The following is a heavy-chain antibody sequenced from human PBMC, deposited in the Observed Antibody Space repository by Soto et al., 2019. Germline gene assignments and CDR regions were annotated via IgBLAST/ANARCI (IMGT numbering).Heavy chain of an antibody. CDR3: ARDVGILEWLYGMDV. Sequence: PSETLSLTCAVYGGSFSGYYWSWIRQPPGKGLEWIGEINHSGSTNYNPSLKSRVTISVDTSKNQFSLKLSSVTAADTAVYYCARDVGILEWLYGMDVWGQGTTVTVSS. D-gene: IGHD3-3*01. J-gene: IGHJ6*02. V-gene: IGHV4-34*01. CDR1: GGSFSGYY. CDR2: INHSGST.